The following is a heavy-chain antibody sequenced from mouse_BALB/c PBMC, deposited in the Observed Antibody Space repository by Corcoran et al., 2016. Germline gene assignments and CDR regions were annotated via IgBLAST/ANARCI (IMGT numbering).Heavy chain of an antibody. CDR1: GYTFTSYV. CDR3: ASRYDEAWFAY. V-gene: IGHV1S136*01. J-gene: IGHJ3*01. D-gene: IGHD2-14*01. CDR2: INPYNDGT. Sequence: EVQLQQSGPVRVKPGAPLKMSCKAPGYTFTSYVKHWVKQKPGQGLEWIGYINPYNDGTKYNEKFKGKATLTSDKSSSTAYMELSSLTSEDSAVYYCASRYDEAWFAYWGQGTLVTVSA.